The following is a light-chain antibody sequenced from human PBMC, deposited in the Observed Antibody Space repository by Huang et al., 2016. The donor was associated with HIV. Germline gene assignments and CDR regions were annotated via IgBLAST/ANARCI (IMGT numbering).Light chain of an antibody. CDR2: DTS. CDR1: QDISNS. CDR3: QQYFRAPFT. Sequence: DIQMTQSPSSLSASVGDRVTITCRASQDISNSLAWYQQKPGKAPSLLIYDTSGLGSGVPSRFSGGGAGTDYTLSINSLLPEDFATYFCQQYFRAPFTFGQGTKLQIK. V-gene: IGKV1-NL1*01. J-gene: IGKJ2*01.